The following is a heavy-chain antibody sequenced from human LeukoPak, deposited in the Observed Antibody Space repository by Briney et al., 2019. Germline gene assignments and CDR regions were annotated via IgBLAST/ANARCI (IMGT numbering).Heavy chain of an antibody. Sequence: SETLSLTCTVPGGSLSIYSWSWIPHPPGKGLEWIGYIYNSGSTNYTPSLKSRVTISVDTSKNQFSLKLSSVTAADTAVYYRARAPGPYCSGGSCYRAEYFQHWGQGTLVTVSS. J-gene: IGHJ1*01. CDR2: IYNSGST. CDR1: GGSLSIYS. D-gene: IGHD2-15*01. V-gene: IGHV4-59*01. CDR3: ARAPGPYCSGGSCYRAEYFQH.